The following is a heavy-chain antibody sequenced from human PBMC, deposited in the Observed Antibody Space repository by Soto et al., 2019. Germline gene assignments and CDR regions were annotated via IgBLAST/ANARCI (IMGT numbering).Heavy chain of an antibody. Sequence: QVQLVQSGAEVKKPGASVKVSCKASGYTFTSYGISWVRQAPGQGLAWMGWIRAYNGNTNYAQKLKRRVTXXTATSTSTAYMELRSLRSDDTAVYYCARDLPTMDVWGQGTTVTVSS. CDR3: ARDLPTMDV. CDR1: GYTFTSYG. CDR2: IRAYNGNT. J-gene: IGHJ6*02. V-gene: IGHV1-18*01.